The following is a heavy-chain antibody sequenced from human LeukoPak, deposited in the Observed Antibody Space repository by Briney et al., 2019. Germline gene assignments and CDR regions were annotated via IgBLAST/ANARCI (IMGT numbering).Heavy chain of an antibody. D-gene: IGHD6-13*01. J-gene: IGHJ5*02. Sequence: SETLSLTCAVYGGSFSGYYWSWIRQPPGKGLEWIGEINHSGSTNYNPSLKRRVPISVDTSKNQFSLKLSSVTAADTAVYYCARVEIGIAAAGNWFDPWGQGTLVTVSS. CDR3: ARVEIGIAAAGNWFDP. CDR1: GGSFSGYY. CDR2: INHSGST. V-gene: IGHV4-34*01.